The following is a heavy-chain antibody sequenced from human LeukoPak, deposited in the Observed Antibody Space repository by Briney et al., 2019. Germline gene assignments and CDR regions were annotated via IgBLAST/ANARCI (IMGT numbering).Heavy chain of an antibody. CDR1: GGSFSGYY. V-gene: IGHV4-34*01. D-gene: IGHD3-10*01. CDR3: ARGRKVRGSYNWFDP. J-gene: IGHJ5*02. CDR2: INHSGST. Sequence: SETLSLTCAVYGGSFSGYYWSWIRQPPGKGLEWIGEINHSGSTYYNPSLKSRVTISVDTSKNQCSLKLSSVTAADTAVYYCARGRKVRGSYNWFDPWGQGTLVTVSS.